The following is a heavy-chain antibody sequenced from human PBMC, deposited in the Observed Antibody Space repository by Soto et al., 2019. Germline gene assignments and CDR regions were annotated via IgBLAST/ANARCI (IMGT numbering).Heavy chain of an antibody. V-gene: IGHV1-69*13. D-gene: IGHD6-19*01. CDR3: ASGINYSSGWYGVS. CDR1: GGTFSSYA. Sequence: ASVKVSCKASGGTFSSYAISWVRQAPGQGLEWMGGIIPIFGTANYAQKFQGRVTITADESTSTAYMELSSLRSEDTAVYYCASGINYSSGWYGVSWGQGTLVTVSS. J-gene: IGHJ5*02. CDR2: IIPIFGTA.